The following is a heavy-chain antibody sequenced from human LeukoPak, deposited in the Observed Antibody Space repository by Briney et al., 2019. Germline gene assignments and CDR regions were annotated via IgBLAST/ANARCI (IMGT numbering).Heavy chain of an antibody. Sequence: SETLSLTCTVSGGSISSSYYWGWIRQPPGKGLEWIGSIYYNGSTYYNPSLKSRVSISVDTSKNQISLKLSSVTAADTAVYYCARDSGTTGEVKFDPWGQGTLVTVSS. V-gene: IGHV4-39*07. CDR1: GGSISSSYY. CDR3: ARDSGTTGEVKFDP. D-gene: IGHD3-10*01. J-gene: IGHJ5*02. CDR2: IYYNGST.